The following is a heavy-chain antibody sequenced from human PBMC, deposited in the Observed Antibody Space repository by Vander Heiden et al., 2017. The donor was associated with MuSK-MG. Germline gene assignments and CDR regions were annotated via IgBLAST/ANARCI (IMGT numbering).Heavy chain of an antibody. Sequence: EVQLVESGGGLVQPGGSLRLSCAASGSTFSSYWMHWVRQAPGKGLVGVSRINSDGSSTSYADSVKGRFTISRDNAKNTLYLQMNSLRAEDTAVYYCARVGCSGGSCYHDAFDIWGQGTMVTVSS. CDR3: ARVGCSGGSCYHDAFDI. CDR2: INSDGSST. V-gene: IGHV3-74*01. CDR1: GSTFSSYW. D-gene: IGHD2-15*01. J-gene: IGHJ3*02.